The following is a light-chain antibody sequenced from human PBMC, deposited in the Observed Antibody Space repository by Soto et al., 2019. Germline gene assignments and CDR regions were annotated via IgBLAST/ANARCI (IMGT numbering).Light chain of an antibody. CDR2: DVS. CDR3: CSYAGSYTWV. J-gene: IGLJ1*01. V-gene: IGLV2-11*01. CDR1: SSDVGGYNY. Sequence: QSALTQPRSVSGSPGQSVTISCTGTSSDVGGYNYVSWYQQHPGKAPKLMIYDVSKRPSGVPDRFSGSKSGNTASLTISGLQDEDEADYYCCSYAGSYTWVFGTGTQLTVL.